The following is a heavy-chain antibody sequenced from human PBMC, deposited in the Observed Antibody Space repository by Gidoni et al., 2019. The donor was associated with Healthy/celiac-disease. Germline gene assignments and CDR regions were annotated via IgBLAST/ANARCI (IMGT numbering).Heavy chain of an antibody. CDR3: ARVQGSWSTTIRPSYFDL. J-gene: IGHJ2*01. CDR1: GGTFCSYA. Sequence: QVQLVQSGAEVNEPGSSVTVSCKASGGTFCSYAISWVRQAPGQGLEWMGGSIPIFGTTNYAQKYQGRVTITADESTSTAYMELSSLRSEDTAVYYCARVQGSWSTTIRPSYFDLWGRGTLVTVSS. CDR2: SIPIFGTT. V-gene: IGHV1-69*01. D-gene: IGHD1-26*01.